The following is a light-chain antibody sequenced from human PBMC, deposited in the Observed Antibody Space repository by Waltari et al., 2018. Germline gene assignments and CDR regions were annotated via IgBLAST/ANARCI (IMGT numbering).Light chain of an antibody. J-gene: IGLJ3*02. CDR3: QTWGTGTWV. CDR1: SGPRNYA. CDR2: VNSDGSH. Sequence: QVVLTQSPSASASLGASVKLTCTLSSGPRNYAVAWHQQQPEKGPRYLMKVNSDGSHNKGDGIPDRFSGSSSGAERYLTISSLQSEDEANYYCQTWGTGTWVFGGGTKVTVL. V-gene: IGLV4-69*01.